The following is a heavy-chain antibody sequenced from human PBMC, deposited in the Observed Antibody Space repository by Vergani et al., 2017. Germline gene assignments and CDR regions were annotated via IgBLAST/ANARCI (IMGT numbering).Heavy chain of an antibody. CDR2: LSASDRRT. CDR1: GFTFIMHA. J-gene: IGHJ3*02. CDR3: ANVGHSEVAGTFGAFDI. D-gene: IGHD6-19*01. V-gene: IGHV3-23*01. Sequence: EVQLLESGGDLVQPGGSLRLSCAASGFTFIMHAMSWVRQAPGKGLEWVSTLSASDRRTHYADSVKGRFTISRDISKNTLFLHMNSLRPEDTAVYYCANVGHSEVAGTFGAFDIWGQGTMVTVSS.